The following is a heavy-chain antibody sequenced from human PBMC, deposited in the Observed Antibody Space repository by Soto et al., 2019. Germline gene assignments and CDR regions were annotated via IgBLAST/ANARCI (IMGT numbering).Heavy chain of an antibody. J-gene: IGHJ4*02. V-gene: IGHV3-74*01. D-gene: IGHD6-13*01. CDR2: INSDGSST. CDR3: ARDWGIAAAGPFDY. CDR1: GFTFSRYW. Sequence: GSLRLSCAASGFTFSRYWMHLVRQAPGKGLVWVSRINSDGSSTSYADSVKGRFTISRDNAKNTLYLQMNSLRAEDTAVYYCARDWGIAAAGPFDYWGQGTLVTVSS.